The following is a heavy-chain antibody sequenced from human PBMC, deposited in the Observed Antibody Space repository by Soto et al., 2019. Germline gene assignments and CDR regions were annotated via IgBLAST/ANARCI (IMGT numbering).Heavy chain of an antibody. Sequence: GGAPRLSCAAAGFTFSSYCMHWGRQAPGKGVEWVAVIWYDGSNKYYADSVKGRFTISRDNSKNTLYLQMNSLRAEDTAVYYCARERPAGTYYYYYGMDVWGQGTTVTVSS. CDR1: GFTFSSYC. CDR3: ARERPAGTYYYYYGMDV. CDR2: IWYDGSNK. D-gene: IGHD1-26*01. V-gene: IGHV3-33*01. J-gene: IGHJ6*02.